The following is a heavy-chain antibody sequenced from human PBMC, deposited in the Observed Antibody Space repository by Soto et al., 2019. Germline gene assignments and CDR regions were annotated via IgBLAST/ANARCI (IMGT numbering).Heavy chain of an antibody. CDR2: ISAYNGNT. J-gene: IGHJ4*02. CDR1: GYTFTSYG. D-gene: IGHD6-19*01. V-gene: IGHV1-18*01. CDR3: ARDSVSDIAVAGTGSVYFDY. Sequence: ASVKVSCKASGYTFTSYGISWVRQAPGQGLEWMGWISAYNGNTNYAQKLQGRVTMTTDTSTSTAYMELRSLRSDDTAVYYRARDSVSDIAVAGTGSVYFDYWGQGTLVTVSS.